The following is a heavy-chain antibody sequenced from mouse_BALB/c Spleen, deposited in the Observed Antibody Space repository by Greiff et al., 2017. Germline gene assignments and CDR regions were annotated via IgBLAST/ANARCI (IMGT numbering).Heavy chain of an antibody. CDR2: IWAGGST. J-gene: IGHJ4*01. D-gene: IGHD1-2*01. CDR1: GFSLTSYG. CDR3: ARDQDYYGYVAAMDY. V-gene: IGHV2-9*02. Sequence: VQRVESGPGLVAPSQSLSITCTVSGFSLTSYGVHWVRQPPGKGLEWLGVIWAGGSTNYNSALMSRLSISKDNSKSQVFLKMNSLQTDDTAMYYCARDQDYYGYVAAMDYWGQGTSVTVSS.